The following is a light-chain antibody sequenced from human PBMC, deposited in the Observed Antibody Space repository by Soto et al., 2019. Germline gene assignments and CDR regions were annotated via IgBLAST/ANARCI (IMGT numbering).Light chain of an antibody. J-gene: IGKJ5*01. Sequence: DIQLTQSPSLLSASIGDRVTITCRASHDISTFLAWYQQKPGKAPKLLIYEASTLQSGVPSRFSGSGSGTEFTLTISGLLPEDFAAYHCQQLYTLPFTFGKGTRLE. CDR1: HDISTF. CDR3: QQLYTLPFT. CDR2: EAS. V-gene: IGKV1-9*01.